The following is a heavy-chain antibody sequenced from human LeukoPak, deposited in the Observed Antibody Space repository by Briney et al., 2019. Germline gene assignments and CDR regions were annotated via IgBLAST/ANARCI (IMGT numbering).Heavy chain of an antibody. CDR2: ISGSGGST. CDR1: GFTFSSYA. J-gene: IGHJ4*02. Sequence: GGSLRLSCAASGFTFSSYAMSWVRQAPGKGLEWVSAISGSGGSTYYADSVKGRFTISRDNSKNTLYLQMNSLRAEDTVVYYCARAKRAQWETLEYWGQGTLVTVSS. D-gene: IGHD1-26*01. CDR3: ARAKRAQWETLEY. V-gene: IGHV3-23*01.